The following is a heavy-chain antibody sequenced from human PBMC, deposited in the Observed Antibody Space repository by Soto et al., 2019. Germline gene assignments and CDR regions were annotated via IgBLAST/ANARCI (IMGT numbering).Heavy chain of an antibody. V-gene: IGHV1-8*01. Sequence: GASVKVSCKASGYTFTSYDINWVRQATGQGLEWMGWMNPNSGNTGYAQKFQGRVTMTRNTSISTVYMELSSLRSEDTAVYYCARGFAIAAAGTDYYYGMDVWGQGTTVTVSS. CDR1: GYTFTSYD. D-gene: IGHD6-13*01. CDR3: ARGFAIAAAGTDYYYGMDV. J-gene: IGHJ6*02. CDR2: MNPNSGNT.